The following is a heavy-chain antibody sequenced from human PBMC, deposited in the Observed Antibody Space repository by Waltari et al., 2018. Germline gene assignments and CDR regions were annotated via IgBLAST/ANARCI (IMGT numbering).Heavy chain of an antibody. CDR2: IKADGSDQ. CDR1: GFTFRGSW. D-gene: IGHD3-16*01. V-gene: IGHV3-7*03. J-gene: IGHJ4*02. Sequence: EVQLVESGGTLVQPGASLRLSCAASGFTFRGSWMTWVRQAPGKGLEWVANIKADGSDQYYVDSVRGRFTISRDNAENSLYLQMNSLIADDTAVYYCARGSAYYVRVWDYWGQGTLVTVSS. CDR3: ARGSAYYVRVWDY.